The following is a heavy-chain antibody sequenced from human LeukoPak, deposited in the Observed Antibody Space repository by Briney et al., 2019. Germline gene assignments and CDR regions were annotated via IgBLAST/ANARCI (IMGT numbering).Heavy chain of an antibody. CDR2: ISAYNGNT. CDR1: GYTFTSYG. V-gene: IGHV1-18*01. Sequence: GASVKVSCKASGYTFTSYGISWVRQAPGQGLEWMGWISAYNGNTNYAQKFQERVTITRDMSTSTAYMELSSLRSEDTAVYYCAAGRANAFDIWGQGTMVTVSS. J-gene: IGHJ3*02. CDR3: AAGRANAFDI.